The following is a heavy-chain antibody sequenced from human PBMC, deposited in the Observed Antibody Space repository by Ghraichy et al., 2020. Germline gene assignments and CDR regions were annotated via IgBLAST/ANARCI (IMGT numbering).Heavy chain of an antibody. Sequence: SETLSLTCAVYGGSFSGYYWSWIRQPPGKGLEWIGEINHSGSTNYNPSLKSRVTISVDTSKNQFSLKLSSVTAADTAVYYCARGFSGYYYVLQSWFDPWGQGTLVTVSS. CDR1: GGSFSGYY. D-gene: IGHD3-22*01. V-gene: IGHV4-34*01. CDR3: ARGFSGYYYVLQSWFDP. CDR2: INHSGST. J-gene: IGHJ5*02.